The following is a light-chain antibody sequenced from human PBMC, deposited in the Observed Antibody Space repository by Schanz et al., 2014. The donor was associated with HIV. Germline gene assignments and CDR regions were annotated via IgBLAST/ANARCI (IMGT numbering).Light chain of an antibody. V-gene: IGKV3-20*01. Sequence: PGDRATLSCRASLTVSSNFLAPTVLIYGASSRATGIPDRFSGSGSGTAFSVTVSGLEPEDFAVYSCQQCGWSPRTVGQGTEVEI. CDR3: QQCGWSPRT. J-gene: IGKJ1*01. CDR1: LTVSSNF. CDR2: GAS.